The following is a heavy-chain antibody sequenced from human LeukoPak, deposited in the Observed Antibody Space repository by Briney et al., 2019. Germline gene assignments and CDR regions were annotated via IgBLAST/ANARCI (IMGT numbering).Heavy chain of an antibody. Sequence: GASVKVSCKASGYTFTGYYMHWVRQAPGQGLEWMGWINPNSGGTNYAQKFQGRVTMTRDTSISTAYMELSRLRSDDTAVYYCARGEHYYDSSGYSIWGQGTLVTVSS. CDR1: GYTFTGYY. CDR2: INPNSGGT. D-gene: IGHD3-22*01. J-gene: IGHJ4*02. V-gene: IGHV1-2*02. CDR3: ARGEHYYDSSGYSI.